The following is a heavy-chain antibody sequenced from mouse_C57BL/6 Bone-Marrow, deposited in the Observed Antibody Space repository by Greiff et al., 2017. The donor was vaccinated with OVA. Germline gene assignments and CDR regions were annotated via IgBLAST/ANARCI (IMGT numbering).Heavy chain of an antibody. Sequence: QVQLQQPGAELVKPGASVKLSCKASGYTFTSYWMHWVKQRPGQGLEWIGMIHPNSGSTNYNEKFKGKATLTVDKSSNTAYLQLSSLTSADSAVYYCASTVVATDWYFDVWGTGTTVTVSS. CDR1: GYTFTSYW. D-gene: IGHD1-1*01. CDR3: ASTVVATDWYFDV. J-gene: IGHJ1*03. CDR2: IHPNSGST. V-gene: IGHV1-64*01.